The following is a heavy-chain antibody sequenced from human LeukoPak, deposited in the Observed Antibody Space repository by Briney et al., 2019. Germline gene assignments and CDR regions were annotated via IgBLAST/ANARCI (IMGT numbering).Heavy chain of an antibody. CDR3: ARLTAREVDY. V-gene: IGHV4-39*01. CDR2: IYYSGST. Sequence: SEPLSLTCTVSGGSISSTSYYWGWIRQPPGKGLEWIGSIYYSGSTYYNPSLKSRVTISVDTSKNQFSLKLSSVTAADTAVYYCARLTAREVDYWGQGTLVTVSS. CDR1: GGSISSTSYY. J-gene: IGHJ4*02.